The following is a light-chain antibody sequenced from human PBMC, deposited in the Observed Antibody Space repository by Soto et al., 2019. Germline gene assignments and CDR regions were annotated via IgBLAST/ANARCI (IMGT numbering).Light chain of an antibody. J-gene: IGKJ2*01. CDR3: MQALQTPPT. V-gene: IGKV2-28*01. CDR1: QSLLHSNGYNY. Sequence: DLVMTQSPLSLPVTPGEPASISCRSGQSLLHSNGYNYLDWYLQKPGQSPQVLIYLGSIRASGVPDRFSGSGSGTDFTLKISRVEAEDVGVYYCMQALQTPPTFGQGTNLEIK. CDR2: LGS.